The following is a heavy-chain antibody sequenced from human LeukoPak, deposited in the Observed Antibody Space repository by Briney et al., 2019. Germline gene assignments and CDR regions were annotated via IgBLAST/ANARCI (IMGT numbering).Heavy chain of an antibody. CDR2: INHSGST. CDR1: GGSFSGYY. V-gene: IGHV4-34*01. CDR3: ARERRGYSYGLYNWFDP. J-gene: IGHJ5*02. Sequence: SETLSLTCAVYGGSFSGYYWSWIRQPPGKGLEWIGEINHSGSTNYNPSLKSRVTISVDTSKNQFSLKLSSVTAADTAVYYCARERRGYSYGLYNWFDPWGQGTLVTVSS. D-gene: IGHD5-18*01.